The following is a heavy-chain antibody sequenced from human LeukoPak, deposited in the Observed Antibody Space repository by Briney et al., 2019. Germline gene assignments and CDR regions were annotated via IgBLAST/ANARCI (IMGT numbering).Heavy chain of an antibody. J-gene: IGHJ4*02. CDR3: ARVPNDYGGKGGRGYFDY. CDR1: GGSISSGGYY. Sequence: SQTLSLTCTVSGGSISSGGYYWSWIRQHPGKGLAWIGYIYYSGSTYYNPSLKSRVTISVDTSKNQFSLKLSSVTAADTAVYYCARVPNDYGGKGGRGYFDYWGQGTLVTVSS. CDR2: IYYSGST. D-gene: IGHD4-23*01. V-gene: IGHV4-31*03.